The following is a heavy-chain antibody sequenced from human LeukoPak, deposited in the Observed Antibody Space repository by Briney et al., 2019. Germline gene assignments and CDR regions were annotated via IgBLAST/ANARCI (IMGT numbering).Heavy chain of an antibody. Sequence: GRSLRLSCAASGFTFSSFGLHWVRQAPGKGLEWVALIRSDGSSKNYADSVKGRFTISRDTSKNTVHLQMNNLRAEDTAVYYCATAYYDSSGYYPNWFDPWGQGTLVTVSS. J-gene: IGHJ5*02. CDR2: IRSDGSSK. V-gene: IGHV3-33*01. CDR3: ATAYYDSSGYYPNWFDP. CDR1: GFTFSSFG. D-gene: IGHD3-22*01.